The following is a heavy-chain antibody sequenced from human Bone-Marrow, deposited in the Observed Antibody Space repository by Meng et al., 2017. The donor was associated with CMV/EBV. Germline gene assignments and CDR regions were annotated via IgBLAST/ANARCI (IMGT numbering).Heavy chain of an antibody. V-gene: IGHV3-30*03. CDR3: ASMVGGGYFDY. D-gene: IGHD4-23*01. J-gene: IGHJ4*02. CDR2: ISYDGRNQ. Sequence: GESLKISCAASGFTVSRNYMGWVRQAPGKGLEWVAVISYDGRNQYYADSVKGRFTISRDNSKNTLFLQMNSLRAEDTAVYYCASMVGGGYFDYWGQGTLVTVSS. CDR1: GFTVSRNY.